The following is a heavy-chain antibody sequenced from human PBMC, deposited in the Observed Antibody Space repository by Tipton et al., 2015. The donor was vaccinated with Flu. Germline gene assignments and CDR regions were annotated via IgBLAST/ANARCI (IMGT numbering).Heavy chain of an antibody. CDR3: ASELNYGMDV. Sequence: LRLSCTVSGGSISSYYWSWIRQPPGKGLEWIGYIYYSGSTNYNPSLKSRVTISVDTSKNQFSLKLSSVTAAYTAVYYCASELNYGMDVWGQGTTVTASS. V-gene: IGHV4-59*01. J-gene: IGHJ6*02. CDR1: GGSISSYY. CDR2: IYYSGST.